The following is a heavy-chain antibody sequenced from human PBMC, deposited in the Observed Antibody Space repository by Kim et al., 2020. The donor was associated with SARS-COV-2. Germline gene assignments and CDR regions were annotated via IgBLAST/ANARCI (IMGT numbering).Heavy chain of an antibody. D-gene: IGHD3-9*01. Sequence: GGSLRLSCAASGFTFSDYYMTWIRQAPGRGLEWVSYISSGSTYTNYADSVKGRFTISRDNAKNSLYLQMSSLRVEDTALYFCAKDTPDVLTDYRYGSGIDYWGQGTLVTVSS. CDR2: ISSGSTYT. V-gene: IGHV3-11*06. J-gene: IGHJ4*02. CDR1: GFTFSDYY. CDR3: AKDTPDVLTDYRYGSGIDY.